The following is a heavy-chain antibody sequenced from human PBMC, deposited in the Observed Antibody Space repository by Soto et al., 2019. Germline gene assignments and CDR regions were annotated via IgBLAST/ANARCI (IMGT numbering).Heavy chain of an antibody. V-gene: IGHV1-69*13. J-gene: IGHJ4*02. CDR1: GGTFSSYA. D-gene: IGHD3-22*01. Sequence: ASVKVSCKASGGTFSSYAISWVRQAPGQGLEWMGGIIPIFGTANYAQKFQGRVTITADESTSTAYMELSSLRSEDTAVYYCARYFDSSGYSRYYSDYWCQGTLVTVSS. CDR2: IIPIFGTA. CDR3: ARYFDSSGYSRYYSDY.